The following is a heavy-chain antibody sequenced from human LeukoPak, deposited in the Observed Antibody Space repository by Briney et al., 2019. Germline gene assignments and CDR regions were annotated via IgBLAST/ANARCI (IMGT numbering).Heavy chain of an antibody. D-gene: IGHD2-21*01. J-gene: IGHJ5*02. CDR3: ASIPPGGPTNWFDP. V-gene: IGHV4-39*01. CDR1: GGSISSSSYY. CDR2: IYYSGGT. Sequence: PSETLSLTCTVSGGSISSSSYYWAWIRQPPGKGLEWIGTIYYSGGTYYNPSLRSRVILVVDTSKNQFSLKLSSVTAADTAVYYCASIPPGGPTNWFDPWGQGTLVTVSS.